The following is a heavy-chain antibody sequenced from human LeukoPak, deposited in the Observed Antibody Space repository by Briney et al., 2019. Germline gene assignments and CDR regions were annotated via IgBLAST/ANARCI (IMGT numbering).Heavy chain of an antibody. J-gene: IGHJ4*02. CDR3: AAAGPETRYFFEN. D-gene: IGHD6-25*01. Sequence: GGSLRLSSAASGFTFTDYAMHWVRQTPGKGLEWVSAIEDDSSDPWYTASVQGRFTISRDDSKHMVYLQMDSLRAQDTAIYYCAAAGPETRYFFENWGQGTLVTVSS. CDR1: GFTFTDYA. V-gene: IGHV3-23*05. CDR2: IEDDSSDP.